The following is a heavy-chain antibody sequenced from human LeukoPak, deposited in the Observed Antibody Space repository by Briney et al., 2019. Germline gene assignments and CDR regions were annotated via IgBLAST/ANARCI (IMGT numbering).Heavy chain of an antibody. CDR2: ISYDGSNK. CDR1: GFTFSSYG. V-gene: IGHV3-30*18. Sequence: GRSLRLSCAASGFTFSSYGMHGVRQAPGKGLEWVAVISYDGSNKYYADSVKGRFTISRDNSKNTLYLQMNSLRAEDTAVYYCAKDPSSGSTSFDYWGQGTLVTVSS. CDR3: AKDPSSGSTSFDY. J-gene: IGHJ4*02. D-gene: IGHD6-19*01.